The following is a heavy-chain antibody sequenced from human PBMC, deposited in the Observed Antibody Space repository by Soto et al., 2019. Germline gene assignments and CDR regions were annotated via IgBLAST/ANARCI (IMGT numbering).Heavy chain of an antibody. D-gene: IGHD1-26*01. Sequence: SETLSLTCAVSGGSISSSDWCSWVRQPPGKGLEWIGEIYHSASTNYNPSLKSRVTMSVDKAKNQFSLNLSSVTAADTAVYYCATAAYYRLNYWGQGTLVTVPS. J-gene: IGHJ4*02. V-gene: IGHV4-4*02. CDR2: IYHSAST. CDR3: ATAAYYRLNY. CDR1: GGSISSSDW.